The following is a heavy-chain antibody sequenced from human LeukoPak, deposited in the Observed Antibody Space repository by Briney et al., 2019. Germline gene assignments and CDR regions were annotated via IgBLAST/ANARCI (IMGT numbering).Heavy chain of an antibody. CDR2: ISGSGGST. J-gene: IGHJ4*02. CDR1: GFTFSSYA. Sequence: GGSLRLSCAASGFTFSSYAMSWVRQAPGKGLEWVSAISGSGGSTYYADSVKGRFTISRDNSKNTLYLQMNSLRAEDTAVYYCAKIFQSSSWFDLDYWGQGTLVTVSS. CDR3: AKIFQSSSWFDLDY. D-gene: IGHD6-13*01. V-gene: IGHV3-23*01.